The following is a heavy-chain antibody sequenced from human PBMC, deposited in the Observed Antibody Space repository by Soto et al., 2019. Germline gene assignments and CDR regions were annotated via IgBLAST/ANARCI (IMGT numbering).Heavy chain of an antibody. Sequence: QVQLGQSGAEVKKPGSSVKVSCKASGDTFNFYTINWVRQAPGLGLEWMGRFNPILSFSNSALKFQGRVTLTADKSTSTAYMVLSSLRSEDTAIYYCATSFGSGSRAFDYWGQGALVTVSS. CDR1: GDTFNFYT. CDR3: ATSFGSGSRAFDY. J-gene: IGHJ4*02. V-gene: IGHV1-69*02. D-gene: IGHD3-10*01. CDR2: FNPILSFS.